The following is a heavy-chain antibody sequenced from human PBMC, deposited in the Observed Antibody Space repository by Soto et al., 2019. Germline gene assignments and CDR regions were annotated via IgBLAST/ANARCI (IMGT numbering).Heavy chain of an antibody. CDR1: GGSISSGDYY. V-gene: IGHV4-30-4*01. D-gene: IGHD6-6*01. Sequence: PSETLSLTCTVSGGSISSGDYYWSWIRQPPGKGLEWIGYIYYSGSTYYNPSLKSRVTISVDTSKNQFSLKLSSVTAADTAVYYCARGLSSSPVYYYYGMDVRGQRTTVTVSS. J-gene: IGHJ6*02. CDR3: ARGLSSSPVYYYYGMDV. CDR2: IYYSGST.